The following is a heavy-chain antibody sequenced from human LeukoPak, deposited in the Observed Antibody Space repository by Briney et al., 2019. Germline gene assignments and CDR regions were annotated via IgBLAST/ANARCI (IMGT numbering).Heavy chain of an antibody. CDR1: VFTFSSYA. V-gene: IGHV3-23*01. J-gene: IGHJ4*02. Sequence: GGSLRLSCAASVFTFSSYAMSWVRQAPGKGLEWVSAISGSGGSTYHADSVKGRFTISRDNSKNTRYLQMNSLRTEDTAVYYCAKASNSSSWYFYFDYWGQGTLVTVSS. CDR3: AKASNSSSWYFYFDY. CDR2: ISGSGGST. D-gene: IGHD6-13*01.